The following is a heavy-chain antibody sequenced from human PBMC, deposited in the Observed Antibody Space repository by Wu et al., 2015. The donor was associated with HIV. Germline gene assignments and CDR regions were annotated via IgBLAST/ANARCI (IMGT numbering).Heavy chain of an antibody. CDR2: ISTYNANT. D-gene: IGHD6-19*01. CDR3: ARDSPAVAARVAFDV. CDR1: GYTFTNFG. J-gene: IGHJ3*01. Sequence: QIQPMQSGAEVKKPGASVKVSCKASGYTFTNFGISWVRQAPGQGLEWMGWISTYNANTNFAQKLQGRITMTADTSTTTAYMELRSLTSDDTATYYCARDSPAVAARVAFDVWGQGTVVTVSS. V-gene: IGHV1-18*01.